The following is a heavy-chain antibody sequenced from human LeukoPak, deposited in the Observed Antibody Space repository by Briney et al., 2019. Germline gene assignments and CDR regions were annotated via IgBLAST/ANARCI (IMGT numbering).Heavy chain of an antibody. D-gene: IGHD4-11*01. J-gene: IGHJ4*02. CDR1: GFTVSSSY. CDR3: AKDLYSNYGPADY. Sequence: PGGSLRLSCAASGFTVSSSYMNWVRQAPGKGLEWVSLIYSGGTTYYADSVKGRFTISRDNSKNTLYLQMNSLRAEDTAVYYCAKDLYSNYGPADYWGQGNLVTVSS. V-gene: IGHV3-53*01. CDR2: IYSGGTT.